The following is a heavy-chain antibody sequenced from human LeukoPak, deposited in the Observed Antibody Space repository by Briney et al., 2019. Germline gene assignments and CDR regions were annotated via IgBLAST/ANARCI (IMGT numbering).Heavy chain of an antibody. V-gene: IGHV4-34*01. Sequence: SETLSLTCAVYGGSFSGYYWSWIRQPPGKGLEWIGEINHSGSTNYNPSLKSRVTIPVDTSKNQFSLKLSSVTAADTAVYYCARGDILTGYSYYMDVWGKGTTVTVSS. J-gene: IGHJ6*03. CDR2: INHSGST. CDR3: ARGDILTGYSYYMDV. CDR1: GGSFSGYY. D-gene: IGHD3-9*01.